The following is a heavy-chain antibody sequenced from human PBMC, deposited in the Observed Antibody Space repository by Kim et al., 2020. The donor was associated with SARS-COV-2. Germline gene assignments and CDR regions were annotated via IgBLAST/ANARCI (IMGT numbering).Heavy chain of an antibody. Sequence: YNPSLKSRVTTSVDTSKNQFSLKLSSVTAADTAVYYCARVRSSGWYWFDPWGQGTLVTVSS. V-gene: IGHV4-4*07. CDR3: ARVRSSGWYWFDP. D-gene: IGHD6-19*01. J-gene: IGHJ5*02.